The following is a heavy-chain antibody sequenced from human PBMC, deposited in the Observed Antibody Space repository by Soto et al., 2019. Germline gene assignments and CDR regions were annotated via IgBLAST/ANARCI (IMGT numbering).Heavy chain of an antibody. J-gene: IGHJ4*01. CDR1: GNSLRSGGYY. CDR3: AREGAPSNFDD. V-gene: IGHV4-31*03. D-gene: IGHD1-26*01. CDR2: IYYSGST. Sequence: PSETPSLTCTISGNSLRSGGYYWSWIHHHPGKGLEWIGYIYYSGSTYYNPSLKSRVTISVDTSKNQFSLKLSSVTAADTAFYYCAREGAPSNFDDWGQGNLVTVSS.